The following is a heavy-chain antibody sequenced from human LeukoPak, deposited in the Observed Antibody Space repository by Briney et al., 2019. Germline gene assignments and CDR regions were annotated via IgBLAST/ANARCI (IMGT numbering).Heavy chain of an antibody. J-gene: IGHJ3*02. V-gene: IGHV3-33*01. CDR3: ARDYYDSSGQLHAGAHAFDI. CDR1: GFTFRTFG. Sequence: TGGSLRLSCAASGFTFRTFGMHWVRQAPGKGLEWVAIIWYDGINKYCADSVKGRFTISRDNPKNTLYLQMNSLRAEDTAVYYCARDYYDSSGQLHAGAHAFDIWGQGTMVTVSS. D-gene: IGHD3-22*01. CDR2: IWYDGINK.